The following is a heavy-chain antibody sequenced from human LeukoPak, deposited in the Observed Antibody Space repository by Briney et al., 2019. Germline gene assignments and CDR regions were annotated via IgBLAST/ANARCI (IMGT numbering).Heavy chain of an antibody. V-gene: IGHV3-48*04. Sequence: GGSLRLSCAASGFALSSYSMNWVRQAPGKGLEWVSYISSSSSTIYYADSVKGRFTISRDNAKNSLYLQMNSLRAEDTAVYYCARGFSIAVAGSNFDYWGQGTLVTVSS. CDR2: ISSSSSTI. CDR1: GFALSSYS. CDR3: ARGFSIAVAGSNFDY. D-gene: IGHD6-19*01. J-gene: IGHJ4*02.